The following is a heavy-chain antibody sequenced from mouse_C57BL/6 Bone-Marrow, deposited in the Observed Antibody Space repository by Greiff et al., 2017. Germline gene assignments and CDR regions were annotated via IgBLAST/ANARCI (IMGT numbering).Heavy chain of an antibody. D-gene: IGHD2-1*01. CDR1: GYTFTSYW. V-gene: IGHV1-72*01. CDR2: IDPTSGGT. J-gene: IGHJ1*03. Sequence: QVQLQQPGAELVKPGASVKLSCKASGYTFTSYWMHWVKQRPGRGLEWIGRIDPTSGGTKYNEKFKSKATLTVDKPSSTADMQLSSLTSEDSAVYYCAHGNYFYWYFAVWGTGTTVTVSS. CDR3: AHGNYFYWYFAV.